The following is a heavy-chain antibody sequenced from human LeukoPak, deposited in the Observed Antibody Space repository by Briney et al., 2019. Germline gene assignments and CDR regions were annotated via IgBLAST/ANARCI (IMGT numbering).Heavy chain of an antibody. J-gene: IGHJ4*02. CDR1: GYTFTSYG. Sequence: GASVKVSCKXSGYTFTSYGISWVRQSPGQGLEWMGWISAYNGNTNYAQKLQGRVTMTTDTSTSTAYMELRSLRSDDTAVYYCARGEYSGSYRQLYYFDYWGQGTLVTVSS. CDR2: ISAYNGNT. CDR3: ARGEYSGSYRQLYYFDY. D-gene: IGHD1-26*01. V-gene: IGHV1-18*01.